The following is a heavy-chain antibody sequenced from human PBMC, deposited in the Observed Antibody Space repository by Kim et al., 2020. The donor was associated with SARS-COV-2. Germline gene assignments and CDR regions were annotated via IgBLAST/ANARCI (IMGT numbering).Heavy chain of an antibody. J-gene: IGHJ2*01. CDR1: GFTFSSYS. CDR3: ATLSLYSSGWYFSNWYFDL. D-gene: IGHD6-19*01. CDR2: ISSSSSYI. Sequence: GGSLRLSCAASGFTFSSYSMNWVRQAPGQGLEWVSSISSSSSYIYYADSVKVRFTISRDNAKNSLYLQMSSRRAEDTAVYYCATLSLYSSGWYFSNWYFDLWGRGTLVTVSS. V-gene: IGHV3-21*01.